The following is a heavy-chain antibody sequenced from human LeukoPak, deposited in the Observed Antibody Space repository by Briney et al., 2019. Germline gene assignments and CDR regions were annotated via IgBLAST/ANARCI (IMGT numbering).Heavy chain of an antibody. CDR2: MNPNSGNT. V-gene: IGHV1-8*03. Sequence: ASVKVSCKASGYAFTSYDINWVRQATGQGLEWMGWMNPNSGNTGYAQKFQGRVTITRNTSISTAYMELSSLRSEDTAVYYCARSRGRWLQLRAFDIWGQGTMVTVSS. J-gene: IGHJ3*02. D-gene: IGHD5-24*01. CDR1: GYAFTSYD. CDR3: ARSRGRWLQLRAFDI.